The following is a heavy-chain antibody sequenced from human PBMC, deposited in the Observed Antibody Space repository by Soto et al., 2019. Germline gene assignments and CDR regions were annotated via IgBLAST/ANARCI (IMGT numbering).Heavy chain of an antibody. D-gene: IGHD6-19*01. CDR1: GFSCSFSGVA. Sequence: QITLRESAPPLVKPTQTLTLTCTFSGFSCSFSGVAVGWIRQPPGEALEWLGLIYWDDHKRYNPSLKNRLTITKDTSKNQVVLTMTNMDPVDTGTYYCAHGQYSSDGWYFFDSWGQGTVVTVSS. V-gene: IGHV2-5*02. CDR2: IYWDDHK. J-gene: IGHJ4*02. CDR3: AHGQYSSDGWYFFDS.